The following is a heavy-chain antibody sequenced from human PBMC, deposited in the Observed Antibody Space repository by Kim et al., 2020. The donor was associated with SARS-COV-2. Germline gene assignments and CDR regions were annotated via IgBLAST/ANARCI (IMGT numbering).Heavy chain of an antibody. CDR1: GDSMTNKTLY. V-gene: IGHV4-61*02. D-gene: IGHD2-21*02. Sequence: SETLSLTCNVSGDSMTNKTLYWSWIRQPAGKGLEWIGRVSASGSTSYKSSLRSRVTISLDTSKTQFSLKLNSATAADTAVYYCAREGRWSTALDYWGPGTLVTVSS. CDR3: AREGRWSTALDY. J-gene: IGHJ4*02. CDR2: VSASGST.